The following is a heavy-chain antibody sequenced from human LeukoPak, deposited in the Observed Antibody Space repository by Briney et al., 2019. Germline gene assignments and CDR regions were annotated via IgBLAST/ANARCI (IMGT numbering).Heavy chain of an antibody. Sequence: PGGSLRLSCAASGFTFDDYAMHWLRQAPGKGLEWVSGISWNSGSIGYADSVKGRFTISRDNAKNSLYLQMNDLRAEDTALYYCAKDIETTVVIGEIEFGGQGTLVTVSS. CDR1: GFTFDDYA. D-gene: IGHD4-23*01. CDR2: ISWNSGSI. CDR3: AKDIETTVVIGEIEF. J-gene: IGHJ4*02. V-gene: IGHV3-9*01.